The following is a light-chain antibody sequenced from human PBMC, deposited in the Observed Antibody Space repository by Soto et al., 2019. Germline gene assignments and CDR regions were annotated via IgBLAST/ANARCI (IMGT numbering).Light chain of an antibody. CDR1: QNIYQS. J-gene: IGKJ5*01. Sequence: EIQMSQSPSSLSASIGDIVTITCRASQNIYQSVNWYQQKPGKAPKLLVFSASSLRSGVPSRFSGSGSGTDFTLTINDLQSEDFATYYCQQTFSPLPITFGQGTRLEIK. V-gene: IGKV1-39*01. CDR3: QQTFSPLPIT. CDR2: SAS.